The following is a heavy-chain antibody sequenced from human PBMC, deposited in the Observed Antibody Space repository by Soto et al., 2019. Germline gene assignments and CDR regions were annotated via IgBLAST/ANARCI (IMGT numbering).Heavy chain of an antibody. D-gene: IGHD7-27*01. CDR1: GFTFSSYS. CDR3: ARDLWGSSPSYLQY. V-gene: IGHV3-21*02. Sequence: EVQLVESGGGLVKPGGSLRLSCAASGFTFSSYSMNWVRQAPGKGLEWVSSISSSNNYIYYADSVKGRFTISRDNAKNALYLQMNSLRAEDTAVYYCARDLWGSSPSYLQYWGQGTLVTVSS. CDR2: ISSSNNYI. J-gene: IGHJ4*02.